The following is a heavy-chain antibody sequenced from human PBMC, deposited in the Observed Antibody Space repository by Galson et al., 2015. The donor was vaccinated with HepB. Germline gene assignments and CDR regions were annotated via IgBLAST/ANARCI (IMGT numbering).Heavy chain of an antibody. CDR2: INHSGST. Sequence: ETLSLTCGVYGGYFSGYYWSWIRQPPGKGLEWLGEINHSGSTNYNPSLKSRVTMSVDTSKNQFSLKLSSVTAADTAVYYCARDKRNPLLYSSSSVYYYYGMDVWGQGTTVTVSS. J-gene: IGHJ6*02. CDR3: ARDKRNPLLYSSSSVYYYYGMDV. CDR1: GGYFSGYY. V-gene: IGHV4-34*01. D-gene: IGHD6-6*01.